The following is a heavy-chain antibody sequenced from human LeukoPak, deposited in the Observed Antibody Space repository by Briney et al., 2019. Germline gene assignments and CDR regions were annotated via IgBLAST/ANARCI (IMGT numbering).Heavy chain of an antibody. CDR1: GFTFSSYG. J-gene: IGHJ3*02. D-gene: IGHD3-10*01. Sequence: PGGSLRLSCAASGFTFSSYGMHWVRQAPGKGLEWVSVIYSGGSTYYADSVKGRFTISRDNSKNTLYLQMNSLRAEDTAVYYCARDFKPAAGEFGELSSLFAFDIWGQGTMVTVSS. V-gene: IGHV3-66*01. CDR2: IYSGGST. CDR3: ARDFKPAAGEFGELSSLFAFDI.